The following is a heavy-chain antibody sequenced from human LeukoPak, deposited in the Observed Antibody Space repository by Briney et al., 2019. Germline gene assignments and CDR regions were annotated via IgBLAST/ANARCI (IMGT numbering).Heavy chain of an antibody. D-gene: IGHD4-17*01. CDR2: IYHSGST. CDR3: ARRRDYGDYVSFDY. CDR1: GGSISSSNW. Sequence: SGTLSLTCAVSGGSISSSNWWSWVRQPPGKGLEWVGEIYHSGSTNYNPSLKSRVTISVDKSKNQFSLKLSSVTAADTAVYYCARRRDYGDYVSFDYWGQGTLVTVSS. V-gene: IGHV4-4*02. J-gene: IGHJ4*02.